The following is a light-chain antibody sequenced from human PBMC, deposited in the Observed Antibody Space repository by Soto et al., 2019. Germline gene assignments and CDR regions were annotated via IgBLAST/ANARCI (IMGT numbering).Light chain of an antibody. CDR1: QDISNY. V-gene: IGKV1-27*01. CDR2: AAS. J-gene: IGKJ2*01. Sequence: DIQMTQSPSSLSASVGDRVIITYRASQDISNYLAWYQQKPGKVPKLLIYAASTLQTGVQSRFSGSGSGTVFTLTINSLQPEDVATYYCQKYKSAPNTFGRGTRLEIK. CDR3: QKYKSAPNT.